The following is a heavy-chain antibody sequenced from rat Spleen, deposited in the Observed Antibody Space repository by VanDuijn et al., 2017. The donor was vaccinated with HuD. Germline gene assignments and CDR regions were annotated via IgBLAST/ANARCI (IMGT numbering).Heavy chain of an antibody. CDR3: TRSPYNNYVMDA. V-gene: IGHV2-63*01. CDR2: MRYDGDT. CDR1: GFSLTGNN. J-gene: IGHJ2*01. D-gene: IGHD1-10*01. Sequence: QVQLKESGPGLVQPSQTLSLTCTVSGFSLTGNNVYWIRQAPVKGLEWMGRMRYDGDTYYNSALKSRLSISRDTSKNQVFLKMNSLQTDDTAIYYCTRSPYNNYVMDAWGQGDMVTVSS.